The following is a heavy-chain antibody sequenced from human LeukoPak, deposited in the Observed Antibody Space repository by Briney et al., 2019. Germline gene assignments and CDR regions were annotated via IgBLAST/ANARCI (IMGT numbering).Heavy chain of an antibody. Sequence: SETLSLTCTVSGGSISSYYWSWIRQPAGKGLEWIGRIYTSGSTNYNPSLKSRATMSVDTSKNQFSLKLSSVTAADTAVYYCARDRGQLLAYNWFDPWGQGTLVTVSS. CDR3: ARDRGQLLAYNWFDP. J-gene: IGHJ5*02. D-gene: IGHD2-2*01. CDR1: GGSISSYY. V-gene: IGHV4-4*07. CDR2: IYTSGST.